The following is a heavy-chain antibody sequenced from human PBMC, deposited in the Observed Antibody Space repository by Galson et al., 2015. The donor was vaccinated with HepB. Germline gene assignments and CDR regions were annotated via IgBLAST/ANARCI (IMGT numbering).Heavy chain of an antibody. CDR3: SRAIVVPADLGGDNGMDV. CDR2: IYSGGST. CDR1: GFSVSSNY. Sequence: SLRLSCAASGFSVSSNYMNWVRQAPGKGLEWVSTIYSGGSTYYADSVKGRFTISRDNSKNVVFVQMNSLRAEDTAVYYCSRAIVVPADLGGDNGMDVWGQGTTVTVSS. J-gene: IGHJ6*02. D-gene: IGHD2-2*01. V-gene: IGHV3-53*01.